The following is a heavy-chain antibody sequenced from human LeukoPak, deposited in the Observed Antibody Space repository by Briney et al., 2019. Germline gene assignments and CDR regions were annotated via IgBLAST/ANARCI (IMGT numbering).Heavy chain of an antibody. CDR2: ISYGGNNK. Sequence: PGGSLRLSCAASGFTFSGYAMHWVRQAPAKGLEWVTGISYGGNNKYYADSVKGRFTISRDNSYNTLYLQMNSLRAEDTAVYYCAKDVGRVGASPFDIWGQGTVVTASS. V-gene: IGHV3-30*18. CDR3: AKDVGRVGASPFDI. J-gene: IGHJ3*02. CDR1: GFTFSGYA. D-gene: IGHD1-26*01.